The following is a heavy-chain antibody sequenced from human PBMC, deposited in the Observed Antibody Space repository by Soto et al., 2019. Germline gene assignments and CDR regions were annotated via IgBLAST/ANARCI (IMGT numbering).Heavy chain of an antibody. J-gene: IGHJ4*02. Sequence: QVQLVQSGAEMKKPGASVKVSCKASGYTFTVSYIHWMRQAPGQGFEWMGWFNPNSGATHYAQKFQGRVTMTRDTSISTAYRELSRLRSDDTAIYYCAKEHRFCSGGSCAIDFWGQGTLVTVSS. D-gene: IGHD2-15*01. CDR1: GYTFTVSY. CDR2: FNPNSGAT. CDR3: AKEHRFCSGGSCAIDF. V-gene: IGHV1-2*02.